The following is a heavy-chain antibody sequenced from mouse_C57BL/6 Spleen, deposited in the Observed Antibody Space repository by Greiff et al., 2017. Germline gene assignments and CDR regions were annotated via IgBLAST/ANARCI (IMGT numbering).Heavy chain of an antibody. V-gene: IGHV5-16*01. Sequence: VQLQESEGGLVQPGSSMTLSCPASGFTFSDYYMAWVRPVPDKGLEWVANINYDGSSTNYLDSLKSRFLISRDNAKNILYLQMSSLKSEDTATYYCAREEYDYDGGSWFAYWGQGTLVTVSA. D-gene: IGHD2-4*01. CDR3: AREEYDYDGGSWFAY. CDR2: INYDGSST. J-gene: IGHJ3*01. CDR1: GFTFSDYY.